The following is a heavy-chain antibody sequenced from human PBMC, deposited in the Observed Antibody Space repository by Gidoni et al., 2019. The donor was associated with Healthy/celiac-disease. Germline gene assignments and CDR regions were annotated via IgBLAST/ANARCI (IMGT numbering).Heavy chain of an antibody. Sequence: AISGSGGSTYYADSVKGRFTISRDNSKNTLYLQMNSLRAEDTAVYYCAKDQHYYDSSVDAFDIWGQWTMVTVSS. J-gene: IGHJ3*02. D-gene: IGHD3-22*01. CDR3: AKDQHYYDSSVDAFDI. CDR2: ISGSGGST. V-gene: IGHV3-23*01.